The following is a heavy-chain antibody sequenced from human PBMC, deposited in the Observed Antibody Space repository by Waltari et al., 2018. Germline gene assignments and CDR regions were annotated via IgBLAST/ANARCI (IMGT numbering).Heavy chain of an antibody. V-gene: IGHV3-21*01. J-gene: IGHJ4*02. CDR2: ISSSSSYI. D-gene: IGHD3-3*01. CDR3: ARGLTSEEGWS. Sequence: EVQLVESGGGLVKPGGSLRLSCAASGFTFSRYSLNWVRQAPGKGLEWVSSISSSSSYIYYADSVKGRFTISRDNAKNSLYLQMNSLRAEDTAVYYCARGLTSEEGWSWGQGTLVTVSS. CDR1: GFTFSRYS.